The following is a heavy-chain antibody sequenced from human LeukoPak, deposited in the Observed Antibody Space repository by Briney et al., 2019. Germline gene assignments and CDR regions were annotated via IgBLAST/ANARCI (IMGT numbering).Heavy chain of an antibody. Sequence: GGSLRLSCAASGSTFSDEVMHWVRQAPGQGLEWVAVIAYGGTYTHHADSLKGRFTISKDNSRDTLYLQINSLRPEDMDLYSCARNKAITAFFGMDVWGKGTTVIVSS. CDR2: IAYGGTYT. CDR3: ARNKAITAFFGMDV. V-gene: IGHV3-30*03. J-gene: IGHJ6*04. CDR1: GSTFSDEV. D-gene: IGHD2/OR15-2a*01.